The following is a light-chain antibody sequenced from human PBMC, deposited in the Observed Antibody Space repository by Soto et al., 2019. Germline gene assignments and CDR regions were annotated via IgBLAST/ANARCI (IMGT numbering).Light chain of an antibody. CDR2: DAS. V-gene: IGKV3-11*01. CDR1: QSVSSY. Sequence: EIVLTQSPATLSLSPGERSTLSCRASQSVSSYLAWYQQEPGQAPRLXXYDASNRATGIPARFSGSVSGTDFTLTISSLEPEDFAVYYCQQRSNWPPITFGQGTRLEIK. CDR3: QQRSNWPPIT. J-gene: IGKJ5*01.